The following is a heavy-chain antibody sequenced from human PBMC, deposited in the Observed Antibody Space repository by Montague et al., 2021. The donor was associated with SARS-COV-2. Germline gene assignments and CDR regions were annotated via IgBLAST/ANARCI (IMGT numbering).Heavy chain of an antibody. CDR3: ARSTSCWFIY. V-gene: IGHV4-39*01. CDR2: LCSSGTT. CDR1: GGSISSTCFF. J-gene: IGHJ4*02. Sequence: SETLSLTCSASGGSISSTCFFWAWIRPPPGQGLEWVGSLCSSGTTYSYLSLKWPVTISGDTSRNQLSVSSSSVTAAATAVYYCARSTSCWFIYWGQGTLVTVSS. D-gene: IGHD2-2*01.